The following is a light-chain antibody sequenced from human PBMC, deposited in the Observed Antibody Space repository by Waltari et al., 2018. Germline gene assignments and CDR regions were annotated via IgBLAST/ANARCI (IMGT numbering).Light chain of an antibody. CDR2: DVT. J-gene: IGLJ3*02. CDR1: NSDIGASNS. Sequence: QSALTQPRSVSGSPGQSVTISCTGTNSDIGASNSASWYQQYPGKAPELMIYDVTKRPSGVPDRFSGSKSGNTASLTISGLQAEDEADYYCCSYAGSYTYWVFGGGTKLTVL. V-gene: IGLV2-11*01. CDR3: CSYAGSYTYWV.